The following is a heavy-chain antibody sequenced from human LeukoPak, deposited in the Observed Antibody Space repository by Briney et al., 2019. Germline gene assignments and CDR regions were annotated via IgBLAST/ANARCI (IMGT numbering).Heavy chain of an antibody. CDR1: DDSISTYY. V-gene: IGHV4-4*07. CDR2: IYTTGRT. J-gene: IGHJ6*03. Sequence: SETLSLTCTVSGGTVSDDSISTYYWSWIRQPAGKGLEWIGLIYTTGRTNYNASLKSRVTMSVDTSTNQFSLRLTSVAAADTAVYYCARGLLPWFGDLAYYYYMDVWGEGTTVTVSS. D-gene: IGHD3-10*01. CDR3: ARGLLPWFGDLAYYYYMDV.